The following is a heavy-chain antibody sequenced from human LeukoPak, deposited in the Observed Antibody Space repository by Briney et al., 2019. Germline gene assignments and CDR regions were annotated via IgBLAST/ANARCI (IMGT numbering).Heavy chain of an antibody. J-gene: IGHJ4*02. D-gene: IGHD3-22*01. V-gene: IGHV1-69*13. CDR1: GGTFSSYA. CDR3: ARDRREYYDSSGYFDY. Sequence: ASVKVSCKASGGTFSSYAISWVRQAPGQGLEWMGGIIPIFGTANYAQKFQGRVTITADETTRTAYMELSSLRSEDTAVYYCARDRREYYDSSGYFDYWGQGTLVTVSS. CDR2: IIPIFGTA.